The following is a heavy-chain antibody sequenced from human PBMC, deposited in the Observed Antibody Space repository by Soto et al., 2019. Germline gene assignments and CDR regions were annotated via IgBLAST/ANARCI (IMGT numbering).Heavy chain of an antibody. CDR3: ARVVGGFGELYRPGPVPNYYFDY. V-gene: IGHV4-31*03. CDR1: GGSISSGGYY. CDR2: IYYSGST. D-gene: IGHD3-10*01. J-gene: IGHJ4*02. Sequence: PSETLSLTCTVSGGSISSGGYYWSWIRQHPGKGLEWIGYIYYSGSTYYNPSLKSRVTISVDTSKNQFSLKLSSVTAADTAVYYCARVVGGFGELYRPGPVPNYYFDYWGQGTLVTVSS.